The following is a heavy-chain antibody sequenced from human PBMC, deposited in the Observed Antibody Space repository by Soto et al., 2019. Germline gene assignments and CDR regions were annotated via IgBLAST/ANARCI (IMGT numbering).Heavy chain of an antibody. Sequence: EVQLVESGGGLVQPGGSLRLSCAASGFTFSSYSMNWVHQAPGKGLEWVSYISSGSAAIYYADSVKGRFTISRDNAKNSLYLQMNSLRDGDTAVYCCARGSDAFDIWGQGTMITVSS. CDR2: ISSGSAAI. V-gene: IGHV3-48*02. J-gene: IGHJ3*02. CDR1: GFTFSSYS. CDR3: ARGSDAFDI.